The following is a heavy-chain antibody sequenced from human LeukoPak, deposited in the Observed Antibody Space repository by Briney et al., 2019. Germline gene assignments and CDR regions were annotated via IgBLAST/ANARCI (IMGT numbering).Heavy chain of an antibody. CDR1: GGSISRYY. CDR3: ARGSSSWYWNDY. Sequence: SETLSLTCTVSGGSISRYYWSWIRQPPGKGLEWIGYIYYSGSTNYNPSLKSRVTISVDTSKNQFSLKLSSVTAADTAVYYCARGSSSWYWNDYWGQGTLVTVSS. V-gene: IGHV4-59*08. CDR2: IYYSGST. J-gene: IGHJ4*02. D-gene: IGHD6-13*01.